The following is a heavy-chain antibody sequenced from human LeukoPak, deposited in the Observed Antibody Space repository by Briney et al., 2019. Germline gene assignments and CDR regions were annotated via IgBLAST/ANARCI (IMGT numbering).Heavy chain of an antibody. CDR2: IRTKTDGETT. V-gene: IGHV3-15*01. CDR1: GFTFDTDW. D-gene: IGHD3-16*01. J-gene: IGHJ4*02. CDR3: TTGGPRRH. Sequence: GGSLRLSCAASGFTFDTDWMNWFRQAPGKGLEWVGLIRTKTDGETTDNAAPVEGRFAISRDDSRNMLFLQMNSLKTEDTGVYYRTTGGPRRHWGQGTLVTVSS.